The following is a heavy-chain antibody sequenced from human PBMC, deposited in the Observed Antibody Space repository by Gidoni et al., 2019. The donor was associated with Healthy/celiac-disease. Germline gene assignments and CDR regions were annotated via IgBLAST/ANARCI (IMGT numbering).Heavy chain of an antibody. CDR1: GGSISSYY. D-gene: IGHD3-3*01. V-gene: IGHV4-59*01. J-gene: IGHJ3*02. CDR2: IYYSGST. Sequence: QVQLQESGPGLVKPSETLSLTCTVSGGSISSYYWSWIRQPPGKGLEWIGYIYYSGSTNYNPSLKSRVTISVDTSKNQFSLKLSSVTAADTAVYYCARDSGLRFLEGYIWGQGTMVTVSS. CDR3: ARDSGLRFLEGYI.